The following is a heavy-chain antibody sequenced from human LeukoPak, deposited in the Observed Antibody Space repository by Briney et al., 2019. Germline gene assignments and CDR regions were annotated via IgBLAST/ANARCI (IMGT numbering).Heavy chain of an antibody. CDR2: INPNSGGT. CDR3: ARSAAVAGTYYYYYMDV. V-gene: IGHV1-2*02. D-gene: IGHD6-19*01. Sequence: ASVKVSCKASGYTFTGYYMHWVRQAPGQGLEWMGWINPNSGGTNYAQKFQGRVTMTRDTSISTAYMELSRLRSDDTAVYYCARSAAVAGTYYYYYMDVWGKGTTVTVSS. CDR1: GYTFTGYY. J-gene: IGHJ6*03.